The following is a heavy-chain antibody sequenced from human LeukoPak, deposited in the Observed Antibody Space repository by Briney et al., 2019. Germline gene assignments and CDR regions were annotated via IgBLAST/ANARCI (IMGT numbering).Heavy chain of an antibody. D-gene: IGHD3-9*01. CDR1: GFTFSSYW. CDR3: AKDMGYDILTGYYESAFDI. V-gene: IGHV3-7*03. CDR2: IKQDGSEK. Sequence: GGSLRLSCAASGFTFSSYWMSWVRQAPGKGLEWVANIKQDGSEKYYVDSVKGRFTISRDNAKNSLYLQMNSLRAEDTALYYCAKDMGYDILTGYYESAFDIWGQGTMVTVSS. J-gene: IGHJ3*02.